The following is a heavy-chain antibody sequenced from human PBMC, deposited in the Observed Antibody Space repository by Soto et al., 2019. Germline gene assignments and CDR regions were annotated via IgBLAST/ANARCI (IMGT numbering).Heavy chain of an antibody. CDR1: GGSVTNSTYY. J-gene: IGHJ5*02. Sequence: PSETLSLTCTVSGGSVTNSTYYWSWIRQPPGKGLEWIGYISHIESTIYNPFLKSRVTISADPSRNQFSLKLRSVTAADTAVFYCARGLAEGNWFDPWGQGTLVTVSS. CDR3: ARGLAEGNWFDP. V-gene: IGHV4-61*01. CDR2: ISHIEST.